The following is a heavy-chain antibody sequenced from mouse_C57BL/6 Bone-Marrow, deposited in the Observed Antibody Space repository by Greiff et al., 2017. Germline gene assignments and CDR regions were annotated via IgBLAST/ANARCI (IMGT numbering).Heavy chain of an antibody. CDR2: IYPGGGYT. CDR1: GYTFTNYW. D-gene: IGHD2-5*01. Sequence: VTLMESGAELVRPGTSVKMSCKASGYTFTNYWIGWTKQMPGHGLEWIGDIYPGGGYTNYNEKFKGKATLTADKSSSTAYMQFSSLTSEDSAIYYCARHSNYGYAMDYWGQGTSVTVSS. CDR3: ARHSNYGYAMDY. V-gene: IGHV1-63*01. J-gene: IGHJ4*01.